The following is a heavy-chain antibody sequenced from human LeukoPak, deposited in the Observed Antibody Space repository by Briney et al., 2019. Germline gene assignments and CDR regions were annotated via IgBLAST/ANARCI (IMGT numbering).Heavy chain of an antibody. Sequence: GGSLRLSCAASGFTFSSYWMSWVRQAPGKGLEWVANIKQDGSEKYYVDSVKGRFTISRDNAKNSLYLQMNSLRAEDTAVYYCARVSRRYYYDSSGYLGYWGQGTLVTVSS. D-gene: IGHD3-22*01. CDR3: ARVSRRYYYDSSGYLGY. J-gene: IGHJ4*02. V-gene: IGHV3-7*01. CDR1: GFTFSSYW. CDR2: IKQDGSEK.